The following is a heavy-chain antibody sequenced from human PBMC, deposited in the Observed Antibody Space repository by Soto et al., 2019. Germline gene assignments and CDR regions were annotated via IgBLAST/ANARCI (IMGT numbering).Heavy chain of an antibody. Sequence: PGGSLRLSCSASGFTFSSYSMHWVRQAPGKGLEFVSAISSNGGSTYYADSVKGRFTISRGNSKNTLYLQMSSLRAEDTAVYYCVKSQDSSGWTPYYYYYGMDVWGQGTTVTVSS. D-gene: IGHD6-19*01. CDR1: GFTFSSYS. CDR2: ISSNGGST. J-gene: IGHJ6*02. CDR3: VKSQDSSGWTPYYYYYGMDV. V-gene: IGHV3-64D*08.